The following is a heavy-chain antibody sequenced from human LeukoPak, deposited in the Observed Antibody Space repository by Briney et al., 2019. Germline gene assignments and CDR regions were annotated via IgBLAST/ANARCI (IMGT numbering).Heavy chain of an antibody. J-gene: IGHJ4*02. Sequence: PSETLSLTCTVSGYSISSGYYWGWIRPPPGKGPEWIGNMYHSGTAHYNPSLKGRVTISIDTSKNQFSLRLSSVTAADTAVYYCARYYGSGSFDQWGQGTLVTVSS. D-gene: IGHD3-10*01. V-gene: IGHV4-38-2*02. CDR3: ARYYGSGSFDQ. CDR2: MYHSGTA. CDR1: GYSISSGYY.